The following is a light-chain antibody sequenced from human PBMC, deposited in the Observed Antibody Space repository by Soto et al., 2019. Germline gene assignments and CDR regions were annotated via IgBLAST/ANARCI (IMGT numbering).Light chain of an antibody. CDR1: QGVSSF. CDR3: QQRHMWPIT. Sequence: EIVLTQSPATLSLSPGERATLSCRASQGVSSFLAWYQQKPGQAPRLLIYDASKRATGVPARFSGSGSGTDFTLTISSLEPEDSAVYYCQQRHMWPITFGQGTRLEI. V-gene: IGKV3-11*01. J-gene: IGKJ5*01. CDR2: DAS.